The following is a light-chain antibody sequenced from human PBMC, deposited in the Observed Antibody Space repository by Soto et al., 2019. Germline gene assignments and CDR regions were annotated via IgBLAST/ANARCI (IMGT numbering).Light chain of an antibody. Sequence: EIALTQSPGTLSLSPGERATLSCRASQSVSSSYLAWYQQKPGQAPRLLIYGASSRATGIPDRFSGSGSGTDFTLTISRLEPEDFAVYYCQQYGSSRPITFGQGTRLEIK. CDR3: QQYGSSRPIT. J-gene: IGKJ5*01. V-gene: IGKV3-20*01. CDR2: GAS. CDR1: QSVSSSY.